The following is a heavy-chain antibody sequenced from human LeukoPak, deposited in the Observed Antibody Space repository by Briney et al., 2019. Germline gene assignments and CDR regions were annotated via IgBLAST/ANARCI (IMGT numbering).Heavy chain of an antibody. CDR1: GFAFNRHW. D-gene: IGHD6-13*01. Sequence: PGGSLRLSCAASGFAFNRHWMHWVRQGPDKGLVRVTGISDDGRFSEYADSAKGRFTISRDNAESMLYLQMNSLRVGDTAIYYCVGGSRSWYGVDYWGQGTLVTVSS. J-gene: IGHJ4*02. CDR3: VGGSRSWYGVDY. V-gene: IGHV3-74*03. CDR2: ISDDGRFS.